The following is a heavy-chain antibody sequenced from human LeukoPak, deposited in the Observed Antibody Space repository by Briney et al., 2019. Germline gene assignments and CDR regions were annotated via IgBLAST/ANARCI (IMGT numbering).Heavy chain of an antibody. D-gene: IGHD2/OR15-2a*01. CDR3: ARGENSKTYPVSGY. J-gene: IGHJ4*02. Sequence: TGGSLRLSCAASGFTFSSYGMHWVRQAPGKGLEWVAVISYDGSNKYYIDSVKGRFTISRDNSKNTLYLQMNSLRAEDTAVYYCARGENSKTYPVSGYWGQGTQVTVSS. CDR2: ISYDGSNK. CDR1: GFTFSSYG. V-gene: IGHV3-30*03.